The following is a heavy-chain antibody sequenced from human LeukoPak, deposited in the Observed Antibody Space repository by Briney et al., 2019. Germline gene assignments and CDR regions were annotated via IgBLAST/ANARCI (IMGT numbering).Heavy chain of an antibody. CDR1: GGSISSYY. Sequence: PSETLSLTCTVSGGSISSYYWSWIRQPPGKGLEWIGYIYYSGSTNYNPSLKSRVTISVDTSKNQFSLKLSSVTAADTAVYYCARSAGSGSYYPHIFDYWGQGTLVTVSS. V-gene: IGHV4-59*08. D-gene: IGHD3-10*01. J-gene: IGHJ4*02. CDR3: ARSAGSGSYYPHIFDY. CDR2: IYYSGST.